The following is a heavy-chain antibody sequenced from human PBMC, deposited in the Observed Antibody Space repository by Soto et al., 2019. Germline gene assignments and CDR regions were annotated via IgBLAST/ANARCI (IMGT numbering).Heavy chain of an antibody. CDR3: ARADYYGSGSYDRRDYYGMDV. V-gene: IGHV1-69*13. CDR2: IIPIFGTA. Sequence: ASLKVSCKASGGTFSSYAISWVRRAPGQGLEWMGGIIPIFGTANYAQKFQGRVTITADESTSTAYMELSSLRSEDTAVYYCARADYYGSGSYDRRDYYGMDVWGQGTTVTVSS. D-gene: IGHD3-10*01. J-gene: IGHJ6*02. CDR1: GGTFSSYA.